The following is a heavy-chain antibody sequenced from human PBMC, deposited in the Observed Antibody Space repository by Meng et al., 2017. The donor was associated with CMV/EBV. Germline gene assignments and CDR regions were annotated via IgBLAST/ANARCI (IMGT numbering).Heavy chain of an antibody. CDR2: INHSGST. V-gene: IGHV4-34*01. Sequence: QVQLQQWGAGLLKPSETLSLTCAVYGGSFSGSYWSRIRQPPGKGLEGIGEINHSGSTNYNPSLKSRGTISVDTSKNQFSLKLSSVTAADTAVYYCARGLMVRGSRVNWFDPWGQGTLVTVSS. J-gene: IGHJ5*02. CDR1: GGSFSGSY. D-gene: IGHD3-10*01. CDR3: ARGLMVRGSRVNWFDP.